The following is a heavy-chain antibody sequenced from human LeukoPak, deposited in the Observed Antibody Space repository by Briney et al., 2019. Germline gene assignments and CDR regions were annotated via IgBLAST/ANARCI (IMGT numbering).Heavy chain of an antibody. CDR1: GFTLSSYS. D-gene: IGHD7-27*01. J-gene: IGHJ4*02. V-gene: IGHV3-48*02. CDR3: ARESNWAFDY. Sequence: PGGSLRLSCAASGFTLSSYSMNWVRHAPGKGLEWVSYIDDVSDTIYCADSVKGRFIISRDNAKNSLYLQMNSLRDEDTSVYFCARESNWAFDYWGQGTLVTVSS. CDR2: IDDVSDTI.